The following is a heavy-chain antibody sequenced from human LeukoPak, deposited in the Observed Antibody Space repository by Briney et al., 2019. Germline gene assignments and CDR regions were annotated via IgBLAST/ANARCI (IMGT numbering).Heavy chain of an antibody. V-gene: IGHV1-69*05. D-gene: IGHD1-26*01. CDR3: ARVPQWASAYYFDY. Sequence: ASVKVSCKASGGTFSSYAISWGRQAPGQGLEWMGGIIPIFGAANYAQQFQGRVTITTDEPTSTAYMELSSLRSEDTAVYYCARVPQWASAYYFDYWGQGTLVTVSS. J-gene: IGHJ4*02. CDR1: GGTFSSYA. CDR2: IIPIFGAA.